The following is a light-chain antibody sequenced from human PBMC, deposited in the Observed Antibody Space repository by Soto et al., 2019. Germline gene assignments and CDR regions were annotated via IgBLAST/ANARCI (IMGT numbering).Light chain of an antibody. J-gene: IGKJ2*01. Sequence: DIQMTQSPSALSASVGDRVTITCRASHDINTYLNWYQQKPRKAPKRLIYAASSLQSGVPSRFSGSGSGTDFTLTISSLQPEDFATYYCLQSYSTPYTFGQGTKLQIK. CDR1: HDINTY. CDR2: AAS. V-gene: IGKV1-39*01. CDR3: LQSYSTPYT.